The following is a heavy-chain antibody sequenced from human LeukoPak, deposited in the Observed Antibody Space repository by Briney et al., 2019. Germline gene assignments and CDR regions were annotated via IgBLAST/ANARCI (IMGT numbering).Heavy chain of an antibody. CDR2: VSYDGSNK. V-gene: IGHV3-33*01. CDR1: GFSFSSYV. J-gene: IGHJ4*02. Sequence: PGRSLRLSCTASGFSFSSYVIHWVRQTPGKGLEWVALVSYDGSNKDYAGSVKGRFTISRDNSKNTVYLQINSLRAEDTAVYYCAREMGSVYFDYWGQGTLVTVSS. CDR3: AREMGSVYFDY. D-gene: IGHD3-10*01.